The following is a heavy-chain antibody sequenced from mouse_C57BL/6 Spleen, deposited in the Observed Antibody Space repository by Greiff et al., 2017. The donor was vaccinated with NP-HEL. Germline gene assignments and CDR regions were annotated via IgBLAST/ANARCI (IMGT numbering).Heavy chain of an antibody. V-gene: IGHV3-6*01. CDR1: GYSITSGYY. CDR3: ARDSLYYYGSLYWYFDV. CDR2: ISYDGSN. D-gene: IGHD1-1*01. J-gene: IGHJ1*03. Sequence: EVHLVESGPGLVKPSQSLSLTCSVTGYSITSGYYWNWIRQFPGNKLEWMGYISYDGSNNYNPSLKNRISITRDTSKNQFFLKLNSVTTEDTATYYCARDSLYYYGSLYWYFDVWGTGTTVTVSS.